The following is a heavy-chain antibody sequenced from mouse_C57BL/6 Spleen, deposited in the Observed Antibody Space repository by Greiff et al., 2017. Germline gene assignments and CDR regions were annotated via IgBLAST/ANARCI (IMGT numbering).Heavy chain of an antibody. CDR2: INPNNGGT. CDR3: ARSGSYYGSSHWYFDV. Sequence: EVQLQQSGPELVKPGASVKISCKASGYTFTDYYMNWVKQSHGKSLEWIGDINPNNGGTSYNQKFKGKATLTVDKCSSTAYMELRSLTSEDSAVYYCARSGSYYGSSHWYFDVWGTGTTVTVSS. V-gene: IGHV1-26*01. CDR1: GYTFTDYY. D-gene: IGHD1-1*01. J-gene: IGHJ1*03.